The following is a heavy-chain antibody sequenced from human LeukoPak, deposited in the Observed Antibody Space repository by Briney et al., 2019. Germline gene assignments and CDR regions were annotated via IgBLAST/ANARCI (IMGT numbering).Heavy chain of an antibody. V-gene: IGHV4-34*01. D-gene: IGHD3-10*01. CDR2: INHSGST. CDR1: GGSFSGYY. J-gene: IGHJ6*03. Sequence: PSETLSLTCAVYGGSFSGYYWSWIRQPPGKGLEWIGEINHSGSTNYNPSLKSRVTISVDTSKNQFSLKLSSVTAADTAVYYCARHWDGSGSYYTHYYYYYYMDVWGQGTLVTVSS. CDR3: ARHWDGSGSYYTHYYYYYYMDV.